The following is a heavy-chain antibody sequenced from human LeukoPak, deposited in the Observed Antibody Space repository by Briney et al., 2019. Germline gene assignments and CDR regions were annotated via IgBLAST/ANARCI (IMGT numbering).Heavy chain of an antibody. D-gene: IGHD6-13*01. CDR1: GYTFTGYY. CDR2: INPNSGGT. Sequence: ASVKVSCKASGYTFTGYYMHWVRQAPGQGLEWMGWINPNSGGTNYAQKFQGRVTMTRDTSISTAYMELSRLRSDDTAVCYCARSMRGIAAAGTIPYDYWGQGTLVTVSS. J-gene: IGHJ4*02. CDR3: ARSMRGIAAAGTIPYDY. V-gene: IGHV1-2*02.